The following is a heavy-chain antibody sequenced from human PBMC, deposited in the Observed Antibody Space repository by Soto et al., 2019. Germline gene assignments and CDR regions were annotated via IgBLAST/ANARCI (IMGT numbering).Heavy chain of an antibody. CDR1: GGSFSGYY. CDR2: INHSGST. J-gene: IGHJ4*02. Sequence: PSDTLSLTCAVYGGSFSGYYWSWIRQPPGKGLEWIGEINHSGSTNYNPSLKSRVTISVDTSKNQFSLKLSSVTAADTAVYYCARSEVMRYCSSTSCYRRYFDYWGQGTLVTVSS. CDR3: ARSEVMRYCSSTSCYRRYFDY. D-gene: IGHD2-2*01. V-gene: IGHV4-34*01.